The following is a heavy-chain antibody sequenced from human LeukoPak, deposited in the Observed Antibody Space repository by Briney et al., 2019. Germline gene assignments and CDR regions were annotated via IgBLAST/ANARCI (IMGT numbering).Heavy chain of an antibody. D-gene: IGHD3-10*01. CDR1: GGTFSSYA. CDR3: ARDLLKYGWGGAH. CDR2: IIPIFGTA. J-gene: IGHJ3*01. V-gene: IGHV1-69*01. Sequence: ASVKVSCKASGGTFSSYAISWARQAPGQGLEWMGGIIPIFGTANYAQKFQGRVTITADESTSTAYMELSSLRSEDTAVYYCARDLLKYGWGGAHWGQGTMVTVSS.